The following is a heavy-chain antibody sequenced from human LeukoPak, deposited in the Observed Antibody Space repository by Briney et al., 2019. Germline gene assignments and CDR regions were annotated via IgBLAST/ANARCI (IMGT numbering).Heavy chain of an antibody. CDR1: GFTFSSYA. CDR3: AKQGANLPVVPADY. D-gene: IGHD2-2*01. J-gene: IGHJ4*02. CDR2: ISGSGGST. Sequence: GGSLRLSCAASGFTFSSYAMSWVRQAPGKGLEWVSAISGSGGSTYYADSVKGRFTISRDNSKNTLYLQMNSLRAEDTAVYYCAKQGANLPVVPADYWGQGTLVTVSS. V-gene: IGHV3-23*01.